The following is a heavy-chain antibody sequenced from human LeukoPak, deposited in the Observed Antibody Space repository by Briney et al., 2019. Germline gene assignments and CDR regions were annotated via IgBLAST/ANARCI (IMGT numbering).Heavy chain of an antibody. V-gene: IGHV1-69*06. Sequence: SVKVSCKASGGTFSSYAISWVRQAPGQGLEWMGGIIPIFGTANYAQKFQGRVTITADKSTSTAYMELSSLRSEDTAVYYCARVLSGSSSWYGDAFDIWGQGTMVTVSS. CDR2: IIPIFGTA. CDR3: ARVLSGSSSWYGDAFDI. CDR1: GGTFSSYA. D-gene: IGHD6-13*01. J-gene: IGHJ3*02.